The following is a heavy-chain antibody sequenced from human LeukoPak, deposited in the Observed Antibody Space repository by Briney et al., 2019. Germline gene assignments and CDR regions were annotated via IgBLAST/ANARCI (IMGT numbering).Heavy chain of an antibody. CDR3: ARVGTMSLDY. CDR2: INHSGST. Sequence: MPSETLSLTCAVYGGSFSGYYWSWIRQPPGKGLEWIGEINHSGSTNYNPSLKSRVTISVDTSKNQFSLKLSSVTAADTAVYYCARVGTMSLDYWGQGTLVTVSS. V-gene: IGHV4-34*01. CDR1: GGSFSGYY. D-gene: IGHD3-10*02. J-gene: IGHJ4*02.